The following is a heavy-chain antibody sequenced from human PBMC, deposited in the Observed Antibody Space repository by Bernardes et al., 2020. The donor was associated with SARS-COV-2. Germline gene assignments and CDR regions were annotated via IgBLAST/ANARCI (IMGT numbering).Heavy chain of an antibody. V-gene: IGHV4-39*07. D-gene: IGHD2-2*02. J-gene: IGHJ4*02. CDR3: ARSEIVVVPTTIRGVDY. CDR2: IYYSGST. Sequence: SETLSLTCTVSAGSISSSSYYWGWLRQPPGKGLEWIGTIYYSGSTYYNPSLKSRVTISVDTSKNQFSLKLSSVTAADTAVYYCARSEIVVVPTTIRGVDYWGQGTLVTVSS. CDR1: AGSISSSSYY.